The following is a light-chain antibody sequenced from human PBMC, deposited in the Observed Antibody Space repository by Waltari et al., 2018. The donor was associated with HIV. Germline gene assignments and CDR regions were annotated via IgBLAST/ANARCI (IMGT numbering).Light chain of an antibody. Sequence: QSVLTQPPSASGTPGQRVAISCSGSSSNIGRTYVYWYRQLPGTAPKLLIDRNNQRPAGVPGRCAGSKAGTSAALAISGLRSEDEAEYYCAAWDDSLSGYVFGTGTKVTVL. CDR2: RNN. J-gene: IGLJ1*01. V-gene: IGLV1-47*01. CDR3: AAWDDSLSGYV. CDR1: SSNIGRTY.